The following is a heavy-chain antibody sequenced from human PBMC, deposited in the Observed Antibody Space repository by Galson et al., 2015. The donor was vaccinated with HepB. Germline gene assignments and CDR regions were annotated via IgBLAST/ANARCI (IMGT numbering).Heavy chain of an antibody. D-gene: IGHD2-15*01. CDR2: ISSSSCYT. Sequence: SLRLSCAASGFTFSDYYMSWIRQAPGKGLEWVSYISSSSCYTNYADSVKGRFTISRDNAKNSLYLQMNSLRAEDTAVYYCARSLRSFADAFDIWGQGTMVTVSS. V-gene: IGHV3-11*06. CDR3: ARSLRSFADAFDI. J-gene: IGHJ3*02. CDR1: GFTFSDYY.